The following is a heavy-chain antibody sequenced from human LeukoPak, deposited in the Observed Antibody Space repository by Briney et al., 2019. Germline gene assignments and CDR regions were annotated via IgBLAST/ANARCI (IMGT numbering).Heavy chain of an antibody. J-gene: IGHJ4*02. CDR3: ARDPGRWQQLGYFDY. CDR1: GGSISNDSYY. Sequence: SETLSLTCTVSGGSISNDSYYWSWIRQPPGKGLEWIGYISYSGSTNYNPFLKSRVTMSVVTSKNHVSLRLSSVTAADTAVYYCARDPGRWQQLGYFDYWGQGSLVTVSS. D-gene: IGHD5-24*01. CDR2: ISYSGST. V-gene: IGHV4-61*03.